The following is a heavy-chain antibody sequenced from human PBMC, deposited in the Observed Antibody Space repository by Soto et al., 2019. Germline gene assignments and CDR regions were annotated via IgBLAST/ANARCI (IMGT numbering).Heavy chain of an antibody. CDR3: SHRLAATGLFDS. Sequence: QITLKESGPTLVNPTQTLTLTCTFSAFSLSTSGVGVGWIRQPPGKALEGLALIYWDDDNRYSPSLKSTLTITKDTCKNQGIVTLTTMDPVDTDTYYGSHRLAATGLFDSWGQGTLVTVSS. CDR1: AFSLSTSGVG. V-gene: IGHV2-5*02. J-gene: IGHJ4*02. CDR2: IYWDDDN. D-gene: IGHD6-13*01.